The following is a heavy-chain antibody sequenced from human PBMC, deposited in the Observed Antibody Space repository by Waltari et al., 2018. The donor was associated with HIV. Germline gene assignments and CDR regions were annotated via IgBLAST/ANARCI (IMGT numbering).Heavy chain of an antibody. J-gene: IGHJ4*02. V-gene: IGHV3-23*01. Sequence: EVQLLESGGGLVQPGGSLRLPCAASGITFSSYAMSCVRQAPGQGLVWVSAISGSGGSTYYADSVKGRFTISRDNSKNTLYLQMNSLRAEDTAVYYCAKVVTHDFWSGYHDYWGQGTLVTVSS. CDR1: GITFSSYA. D-gene: IGHD3-3*01. CDR2: ISGSGGST. CDR3: AKVVTHDFWSGYHDY.